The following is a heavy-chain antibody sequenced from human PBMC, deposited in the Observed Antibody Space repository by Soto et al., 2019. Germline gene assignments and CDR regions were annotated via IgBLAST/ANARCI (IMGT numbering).Heavy chain of an antibody. V-gene: IGHV4-30-4*01. D-gene: IGHD3-9*01. Sequence: QGRLQESGPGLVKPSQTLSLTCRVSGVSISSADLYWSWIRQQPGKALEWLGDRAYSWRTYYNPFLQSRITMSVDTSTNQFSPTMPSVTDADTAVYFCSRGTIEYFDTSRSGYGLDVWGQGPAVSVSS. CDR2: RAYSWRT. CDR1: GVSISSADLY. CDR3: SRGTIEYFDTSRSGYGLDV. J-gene: IGHJ6*02.